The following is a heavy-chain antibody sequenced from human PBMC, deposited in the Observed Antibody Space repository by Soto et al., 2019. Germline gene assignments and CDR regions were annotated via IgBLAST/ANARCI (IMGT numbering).Heavy chain of an antibody. V-gene: IGHV1-18*04. D-gene: IGHD5-12*01. Sequence: QLQLVQSGAEVERPGASVRVSCKAYGYAFSKYGISWIRQAPGQGLEWMGWFRPDNGDTNYAQKFQGRVTMTTDTSSNTAYMELRSLRSDDTAVYYCATSYDSGFDPWGQGTLVSVSS. CDR1: GYAFSKYG. CDR2: FRPDNGDT. CDR3: ATSYDSGFDP. J-gene: IGHJ5*02.